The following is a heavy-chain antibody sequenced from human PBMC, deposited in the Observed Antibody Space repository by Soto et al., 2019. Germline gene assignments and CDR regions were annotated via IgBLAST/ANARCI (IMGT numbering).Heavy chain of an antibody. D-gene: IGHD2-15*01. V-gene: IGHV3-30-3*01. CDR2: ISYDGSNK. CDR3: AKVGIRDTVPASAYLLNRSSDL. J-gene: IGHJ2*01. Sequence: GKGLEWVAVISYDGSNKYYADSVKGRFTISRDNSKNTLYLQMNSLRAEDTSVYFQAKVGIRDTVPASAYLLNRSSDL.